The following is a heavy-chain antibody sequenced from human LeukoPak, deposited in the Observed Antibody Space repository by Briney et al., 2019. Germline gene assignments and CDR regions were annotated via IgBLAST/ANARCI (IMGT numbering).Heavy chain of an antibody. CDR1: GGSVSSGTW. D-gene: IGHD3-3*01. J-gene: IGHJ5*02. CDR2: IYHSGST. CDR3: VYHYGFSFDP. V-gene: IGHV4-4*02. Sequence: PSGTLSLTCAISGGSVSSGTWWSWVRQPPEKGLEWIGQIYHSGSTNYNPSLKSRVAISIDKSKSQFSLELSSVTAADTAVYYCVYHYGFSFDPWGQGTLVTVSS.